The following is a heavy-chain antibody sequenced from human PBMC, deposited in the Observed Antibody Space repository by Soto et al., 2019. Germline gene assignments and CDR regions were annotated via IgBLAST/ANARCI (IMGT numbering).Heavy chain of an antibody. CDR2: IIPIFGTA. Sequence: GASVKVSCKASGGTFSSYAISWVRRAPGQGLEWMGGIIPIFGTANYAQKFQGRVTITADESTSTAYMELSSLRSEDTAVYYCARGGCSGGSCYSGGYYYYGMDVWGQGTTVTVSS. CDR1: GGTFSSYA. J-gene: IGHJ6*02. V-gene: IGHV1-69*13. D-gene: IGHD2-15*01. CDR3: ARGGCSGGSCYSGGYYYYGMDV.